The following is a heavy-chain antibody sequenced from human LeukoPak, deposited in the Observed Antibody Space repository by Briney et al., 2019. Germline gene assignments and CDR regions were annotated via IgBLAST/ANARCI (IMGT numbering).Heavy chain of an antibody. Sequence: GASVKVSFKVSGYTLTELSMHWVRQAPGKGLEWMGGFDPEDGETIYAQKFQGRVTMTEDTSTDTAYMELSSLRSEDTAVYYCATYYVLRYFDWLLDNWFDPWGQGTLVTVSS. D-gene: IGHD3-9*01. CDR3: ATYYVLRYFDWLLDNWFDP. CDR1: GYTLTELS. J-gene: IGHJ5*02. V-gene: IGHV1-24*01. CDR2: FDPEDGET.